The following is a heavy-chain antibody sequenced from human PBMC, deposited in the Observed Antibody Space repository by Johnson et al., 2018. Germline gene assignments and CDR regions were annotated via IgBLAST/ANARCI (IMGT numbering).Heavy chain of an antibody. Sequence: QVQLVQSGAEVKKPGASXKISCKASGYTFTSFDMNWVRQVPGQGLEWMGIIKSSGGRTTYAQKFQGRVTVTRDTSTSTVYMELRSLRSEDTAVYYCARDGATVTTNYYYGMDFWGQGTTVTVSS. CDR1: GYTFTSFD. D-gene: IGHD4-11*01. J-gene: IGHJ6*02. CDR3: ARDGATVTTNYYYGMDF. CDR2: IKSSGGRT. V-gene: IGHV1-46*01.